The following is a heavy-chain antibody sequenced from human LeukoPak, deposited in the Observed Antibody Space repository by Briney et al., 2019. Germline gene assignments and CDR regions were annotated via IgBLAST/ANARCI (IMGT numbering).Heavy chain of an antibody. J-gene: IGHJ4*02. D-gene: IGHD2-15*01. CDR2: IYYSGST. CDR3: ASEEVVAATPFDY. V-gene: IGHV4-59*12. CDR1: GGSISSYY. Sequence: KASETLSLTCTVSGGSISSYYWSWLRQPPGKGLEWIGYIYYSGSTNYNPSLKSRVTISVDTSKNQFSLKLSSVTAADTAVYYCASEEVVAATPFDYWGQGTLVTVSS.